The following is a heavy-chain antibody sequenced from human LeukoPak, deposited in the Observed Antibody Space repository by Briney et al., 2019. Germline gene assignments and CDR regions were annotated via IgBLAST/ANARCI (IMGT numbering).Heavy chain of an antibody. V-gene: IGHV3-11*06. CDR1: GFTFSDYY. CDR3: ARDPEYSSSSREFDY. CDR2: ISSSSSYI. D-gene: IGHD6-6*01. J-gene: IGHJ4*02. Sequence: GGSLRLSCAASGFTFSDYYMSWIRQAPGKGLEWVSYISSSSSYIYYADSVKGRFTISRDNAKNSLYLQMHSPRAEDTAVYYCARDPEYSSSSREFDYWGQGTLVTVSS.